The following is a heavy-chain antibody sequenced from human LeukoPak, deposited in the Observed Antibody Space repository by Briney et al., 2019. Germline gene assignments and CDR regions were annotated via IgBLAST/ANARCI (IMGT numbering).Heavy chain of an antibody. CDR2: INGDGSTT. J-gene: IGHJ5*02. V-gene: IGHV3-74*01. CDR3: ATGSGSYYGS. Sequence: GGSLRLSCEASTFTFSTYWMHWVRQAPGKGLVWVSYINGDGSTTNYADSVKGRLTISRDNAKNTLYLQMNSLRAEDTAVYYCATGSGSYYGSWGLGTLVTVSS. D-gene: IGHD3-10*01. CDR1: TFTFSTYW.